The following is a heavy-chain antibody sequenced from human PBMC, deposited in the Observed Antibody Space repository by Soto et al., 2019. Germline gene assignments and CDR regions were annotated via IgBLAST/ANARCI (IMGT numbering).Heavy chain of an antibody. CDR2: INHSGST. Sequence: PSETLSLTCAVYGGSFSGYYWSWIRQPPGKGLEWIGEINHSGSTNYNPSLKSRVTISVDTSKNQFSLKLSSVTAADTAVYYCAGGRAYYGDYSYWGQGTLVTVSS. J-gene: IGHJ4*02. D-gene: IGHD4-17*01. CDR3: AGGRAYYGDYSY. CDR1: GGSFSGYY. V-gene: IGHV4-34*01.